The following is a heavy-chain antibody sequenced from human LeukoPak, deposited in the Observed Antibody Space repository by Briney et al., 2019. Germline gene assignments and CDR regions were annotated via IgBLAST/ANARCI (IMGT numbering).Heavy chain of an antibody. J-gene: IGHJ4*02. CDR1: GFTFSSYA. V-gene: IGHV3-23*01. CDR2: ISGSGGST. CDR3: AKGGYDYIEIGYFDY. D-gene: IGHD5-12*01. Sequence: GGSLRLSCAASGFTFSSYAMSWVRQAPGKGLEWVSAISGSGGSTYYADSVKGRFTISRDNSKNTLYLEMNSLRAEDTAIYYCAKGGYDYIEIGYFDYWGQGTLVTVSS.